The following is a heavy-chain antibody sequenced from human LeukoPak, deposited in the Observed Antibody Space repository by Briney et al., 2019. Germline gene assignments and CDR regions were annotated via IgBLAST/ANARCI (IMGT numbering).Heavy chain of an antibody. Sequence: GGSLRLSCAASGITFSDYYMTWIRQAPGKGLEWVSGMSGSGVSTYYADSVKGRFTISRDNSKNTLYLQMNSLRAEDTAIYYCAKARYPLSSNFDYWGQGTLVTVSS. J-gene: IGHJ4*02. CDR1: GITFSDYY. V-gene: IGHV3-23*01. D-gene: IGHD2-15*01. CDR3: AKARYPLSSNFDY. CDR2: MSGSGVST.